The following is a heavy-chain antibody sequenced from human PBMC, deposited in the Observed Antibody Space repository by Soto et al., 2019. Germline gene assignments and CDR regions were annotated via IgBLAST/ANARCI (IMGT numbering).Heavy chain of an antibody. CDR3: ARQYDSSGYYPYYFDY. J-gene: IGHJ4*02. V-gene: IGHV4-34*01. Sequence: PSETLSLTCVVSGGSLSDYFWSWIRQPPGMALEWIGEINHLGSINYNPSLKSRVTMSVDTSKNQSSLKLSSVTAADTAVYYCARQYDSSGYYPYYFDYWGQGTLVT. CDR2: INHLGSI. CDR1: GGSLSDYF. D-gene: IGHD3-22*01.